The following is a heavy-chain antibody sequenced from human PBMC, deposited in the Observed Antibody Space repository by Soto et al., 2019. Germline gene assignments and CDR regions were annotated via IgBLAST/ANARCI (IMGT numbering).Heavy chain of an antibody. CDR3: ARGVAAAGRDWFDP. D-gene: IGHD6-13*01. Sequence: QVQLVQSGAEVKKPGASVKVSCKASGYTFTSDDINWVRQATGQGLEWMGWMNPYSGDTGYAQKFQGRVTMTRDTSISTAYMELSSLSSEDTAVYYCARGVAAAGRDWFDPWGQGTLVTVSS. CDR2: MNPYSGDT. J-gene: IGHJ5*02. V-gene: IGHV1-8*01. CDR1: GYTFTSDD.